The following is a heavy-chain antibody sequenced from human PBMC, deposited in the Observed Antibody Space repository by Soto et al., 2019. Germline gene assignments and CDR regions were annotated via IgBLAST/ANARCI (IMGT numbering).Heavy chain of an antibody. CDR3: ASSPVVVVAASVSSDAFDI. V-gene: IGHV4-59*08. Sequence: SETLSLTCTVSGVSISSYYWSWIRQPPGKGLEWIGYIYYSGSTNYNPSLKSRVTISVDTSKNQFSLKLSSVTAADTAVYYCASSPVVVVAASVSSDAFDIWGQGTMVTVSS. CDR2: IYYSGST. D-gene: IGHD2-15*01. J-gene: IGHJ3*02. CDR1: GVSISSYY.